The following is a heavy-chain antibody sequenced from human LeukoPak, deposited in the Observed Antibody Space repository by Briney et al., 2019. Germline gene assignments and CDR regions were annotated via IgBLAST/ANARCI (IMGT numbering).Heavy chain of an antibody. CDR2: MNPNSGNT. D-gene: IGHD6-19*01. J-gene: IGHJ4*02. CDR3: ARGRAGLPDY. V-gene: IGHV1-8*03. CDR1: GYTLTELS. Sequence: ASVKVSCKVSGYTLTELSMHWVRQAPGKGLEWMGWMNPNSGNTGYAQKFQGRVTITRNTSISTAYMELSSLRSEDTAVYYCARGRAGLPDYWGQGTLVTVSS.